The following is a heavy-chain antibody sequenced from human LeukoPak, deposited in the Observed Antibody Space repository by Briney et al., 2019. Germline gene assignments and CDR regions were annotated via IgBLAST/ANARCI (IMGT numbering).Heavy chain of an antibody. J-gene: IGHJ4*02. CDR3: ARAGYYDSSGYYHFDY. CDR1: GYTFTGYY. Sequence: ASVKVSCKASGYTFTGYYIHWVRQAPGQGLEWMGWINPNSGGTNYAQKFQGRVTLTRDTSISTAYMELSRLRSDDTAVCYCARAGYYDSSGYYHFDYWGQGTLVTVSS. V-gene: IGHV1-2*02. D-gene: IGHD3-22*01. CDR2: INPNSGGT.